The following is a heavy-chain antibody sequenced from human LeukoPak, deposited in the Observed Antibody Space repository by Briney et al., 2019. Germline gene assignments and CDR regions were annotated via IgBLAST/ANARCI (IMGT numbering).Heavy chain of an antibody. V-gene: IGHV4-4*07. CDR3: ARGGSGWHYFDY. CDR1: GGSIRNHY. J-gene: IGHJ4*02. CDR2: IHFSGNT. Sequence: SETPSLTCTVSGGSIRNHYWTWIRQPAGKGLEWIGRIHFSGNTDFNPSLKSRVTMSVDTSKNQFSLNLSSVTAADTAVYYCARGGSGWHYFDYWGQGTLVTVSS. D-gene: IGHD6-19*01.